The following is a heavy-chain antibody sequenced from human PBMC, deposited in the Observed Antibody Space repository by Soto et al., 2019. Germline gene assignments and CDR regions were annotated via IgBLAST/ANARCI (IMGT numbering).Heavy chain of an antibody. CDR1: GGTFSSYA. CDR3: ARHVGQRFNGMDV. D-gene: IGHD6-25*01. J-gene: IGHJ6*02. CDR2: IIPIFGTA. V-gene: IGHV1-69*13. Sequence: GASVKVSCKASGGTFSSYAISWVRQAPGQGLEWMGGIIPIFGTANYAQKFQGRVTITADESTSTAYMELSSLKASDTAMYYCARHVGQRFNGMDVWGQGTTVTVSS.